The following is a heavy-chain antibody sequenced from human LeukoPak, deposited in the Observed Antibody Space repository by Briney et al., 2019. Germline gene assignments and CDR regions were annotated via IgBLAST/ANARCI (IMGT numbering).Heavy chain of an antibody. CDR1: GFTFSDYA. CDR3: AKGFSVLASNHYYYYYGMDV. D-gene: IGHD3-3*01. J-gene: IGHJ6*02. CDR2: ISGDGGST. V-gene: IGHV3-43*02. Sequence: QTGGSLRLSCAASGFTFSDYAMHWVRQAPGKGLEWVSLISGDGGSTYYADSVKCRFTISRDNSKNSLYLQMNSLRTEDTALYYCAKGFSVLASNHYYYYYGMDVWGQGTTVTVSS.